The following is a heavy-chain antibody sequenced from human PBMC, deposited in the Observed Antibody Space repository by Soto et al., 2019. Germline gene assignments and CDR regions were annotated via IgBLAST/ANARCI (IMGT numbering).Heavy chain of an antibody. J-gene: IGHJ6*02. D-gene: IGHD4-17*01. CDR1: AFTFSSYS. CDR2: ISSSSSYI. CDR3: ARDRTGLRVGYYGMDV. Sequence: PGGSLRLSCAASAFTFSSYSMNWVRQAPGKGLEWVSSISSSSSYIYYADSVKGRFTISRDNAKNSLYLQMNSLRAEDTAVYYCARDRTGLRVGYYGMDVWGQGTTVTVSS. V-gene: IGHV3-21*01.